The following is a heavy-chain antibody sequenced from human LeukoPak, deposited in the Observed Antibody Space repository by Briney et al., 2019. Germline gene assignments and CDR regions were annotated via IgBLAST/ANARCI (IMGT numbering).Heavy chain of an antibody. V-gene: IGHV4-34*01. D-gene: IGHD3-16*02. J-gene: IGHJ4*02. CDR2: INHSGST. Sequence: SETLSLTYAVYGGSFSGYYWSWIRQPPGKGLEWIGEINHSGSTNYNPSLKSRVTISVDTSKNQFSLKLSSVTAADTAVYYCARSRVWGSYRYHPRYYFDYWGQGTLVTVSS. CDR1: GGSFSGYY. CDR3: ARSRVWGSYRYHPRYYFDY.